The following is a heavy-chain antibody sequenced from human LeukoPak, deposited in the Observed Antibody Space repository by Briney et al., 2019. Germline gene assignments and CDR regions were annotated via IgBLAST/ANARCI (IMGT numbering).Heavy chain of an antibody. D-gene: IGHD5-12*01. V-gene: IGHV3-48*03. CDR3: ARGTNLDIVATIYGDY. Sequence: QPGGSLRLSCAASGFTFSSYEMNWVRQAPGKGLEWVSYISSSGSTIYYADSGKGRFTISRDNAKNSLYLQMNSLRAEDTAVYYCARGTNLDIVATIYGDYWGQGTLVTVSS. J-gene: IGHJ4*02. CDR1: GFTFSSYE. CDR2: ISSSGSTI.